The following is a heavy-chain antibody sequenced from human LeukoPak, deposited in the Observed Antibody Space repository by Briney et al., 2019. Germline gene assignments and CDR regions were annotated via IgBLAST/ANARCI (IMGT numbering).Heavy chain of an antibody. D-gene: IGHD3-3*01. Sequence: APETLSLTCTVSGGSISRYYWSWLRQPPGKGLEWIGYIYSSGSTNYDPSLKSRVTISLDTSKNQFSLKLSSVTAADTAVYFCARGLVSDFWSGYYPNHYYYYIDVWGKGTTVTVSS. CDR3: ARGLVSDFWSGYYPNHYYYYIDV. J-gene: IGHJ6*03. CDR1: GGSISRYY. V-gene: IGHV4-4*09. CDR2: IYSSGST.